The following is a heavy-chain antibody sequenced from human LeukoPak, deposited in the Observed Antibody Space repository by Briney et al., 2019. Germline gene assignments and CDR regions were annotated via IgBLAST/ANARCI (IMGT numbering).Heavy chain of an antibody. V-gene: IGHV3-11*04. CDR3: ARVVVVPAARGGFDY. D-gene: IGHD2-2*01. J-gene: IGHJ4*02. CDR1: GFTFSDYY. CDR2: ITGSDGRT. Sequence: GSLRLSCAASGFTFSDYYMSWIRQAPGKGLEWVSGITGSDGRTYYADSVKGRFTISRDNAKNSLYLQMNSLRAEDTAVYYCARVVVVPAARGGFDYWGQGTLVTVSS.